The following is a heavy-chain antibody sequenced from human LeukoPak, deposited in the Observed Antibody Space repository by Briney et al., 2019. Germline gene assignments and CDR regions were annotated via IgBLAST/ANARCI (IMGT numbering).Heavy chain of an antibody. D-gene: IGHD6-19*01. J-gene: IGHJ4*02. CDR2: ISGSGGST. CDR3: AKSTHGSGWYPSDY. Sequence: GGSLRLSCAASGFTFSSYGMSWVRQAPGKGLEWVSAISGSGGSTYYADSVKGRFTISRDNSKNTLYLQMNSLRAEDTAVYYCAKSTHGSGWYPSDYWGQGTLVTVSS. V-gene: IGHV3-23*01. CDR1: GFTFSSYG.